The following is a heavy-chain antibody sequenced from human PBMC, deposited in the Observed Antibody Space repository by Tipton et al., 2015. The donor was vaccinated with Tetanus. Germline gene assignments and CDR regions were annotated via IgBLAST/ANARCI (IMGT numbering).Heavy chain of an antibody. CDR1: GVTFSDSA. CDR3: IRLEEFNRGY. V-gene: IGHV3-73*01. CDR2: IRSRATNYAT. Sequence: GSLRLSCAASGVTFSDSAVHWVRQASGKGLEWVGYIRSRATNYATFYGASVRGRFSFSRDDSNNVAFLQMDSLQTEDTAFYFCIRLEEFNRGYWGQGTLVPVSS. J-gene: IGHJ4*02. D-gene: IGHD3-10*01.